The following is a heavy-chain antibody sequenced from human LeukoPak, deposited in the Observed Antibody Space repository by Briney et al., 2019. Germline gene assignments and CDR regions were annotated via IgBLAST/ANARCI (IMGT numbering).Heavy chain of an antibody. Sequence: PGGSLRLSCAASGFTFSSYWMSWVRQAPGKGLEGVANIKQDGSEKYYVDSVKGRFTISRDNAKNSLYLQMNSLRAEDTAVYYCARDIRPSMAAAGAYTSWGQGTLVTVSS. V-gene: IGHV3-7*01. CDR1: GFTFSSYW. J-gene: IGHJ4*02. CDR2: IKQDGSEK. D-gene: IGHD6-13*01. CDR3: ARDIRPSMAAAGAYTS.